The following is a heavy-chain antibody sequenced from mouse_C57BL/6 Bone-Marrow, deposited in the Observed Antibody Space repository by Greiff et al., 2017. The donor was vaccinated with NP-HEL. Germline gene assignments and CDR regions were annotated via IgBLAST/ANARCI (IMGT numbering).Heavy chain of an antibody. CDR1: GYTFTSYW. Sequence: QVQLQQPGAELVKPGASVKLSCKASGYTFTSYWMHWVKQRPGQGLEWIGMIHPNSGSTNYNEKFKSKATLTVDKSSSKAYMQLSSLTSEDAAVYYCARDYGSSHYYLGDWGTGTTLTVSS. V-gene: IGHV1-64*01. J-gene: IGHJ2*01. CDR3: ARDYGSSHYYLGD. D-gene: IGHD1-1*01. CDR2: IHPNSGST.